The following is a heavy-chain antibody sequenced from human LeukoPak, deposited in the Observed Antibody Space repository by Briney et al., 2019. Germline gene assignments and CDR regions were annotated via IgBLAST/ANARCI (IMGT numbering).Heavy chain of an antibody. D-gene: IGHD5-18*01. CDR2: IYHTGST. Sequence: SETLSLTCTVSGGSFSSYYWTWIRQPPGKGLGWIGYIYHTGSTNYNPSLKSRVTISVDTSKNQFSLKLTSVTAADTAVYFCARVAGYTYSYYYFDYWGQGTLVTVSS. J-gene: IGHJ4*02. CDR3: ARVAGYTYSYYYFDY. V-gene: IGHV4-59*01. CDR1: GGSFSSYY.